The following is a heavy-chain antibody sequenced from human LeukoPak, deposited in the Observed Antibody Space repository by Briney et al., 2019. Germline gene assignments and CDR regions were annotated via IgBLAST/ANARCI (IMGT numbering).Heavy chain of an antibody. CDR2: INHSGST. Sequence: PSETLSLTCAVYGGSFSGYYWSWIRQPPGKGLEWIGEINHSGSTNYNPSLKSRVTISVDTSKNQFSLKLSSVTAADTAVYYCARLSYYYGSGSYYRNWFDPWGQGTLVTVSS. D-gene: IGHD3-10*01. V-gene: IGHV4-34*01. CDR1: GGSFSGYY. J-gene: IGHJ5*02. CDR3: ARLSYYYGSGSYYRNWFDP.